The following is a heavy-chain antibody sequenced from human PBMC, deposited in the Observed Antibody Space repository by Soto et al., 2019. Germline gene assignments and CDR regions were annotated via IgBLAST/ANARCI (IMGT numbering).Heavy chain of an antibody. CDR1: GFTFSSYW. CDR2: IKQDGSEK. V-gene: IGHV3-7*01. D-gene: IGHD2-15*01. J-gene: IGHJ5*02. Sequence: LSCAASGFTFSSYWMSWVRQAPGKGLEWVANIKQDGSEKYYVDSVKGRFTISRDNAKNSLYLQMNSLRAEDTAVYYCARDIIVVVVAATYNWFDPWGQGTLVTVSS. CDR3: ARDIIVVVVAATYNWFDP.